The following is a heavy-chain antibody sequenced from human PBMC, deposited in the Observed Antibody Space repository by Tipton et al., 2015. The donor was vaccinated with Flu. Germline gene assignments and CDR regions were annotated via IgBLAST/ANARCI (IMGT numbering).Heavy chain of an antibody. CDR1: GGSISTYY. CDR2: ISFSGTT. CDR3: ATTTYYYGSGTHDY. J-gene: IGHJ4*02. D-gene: IGHD3-10*01. V-gene: IGHV4-59*12. Sequence: TLSLTCTVSGGSISTYYWSWIRQPPGKGLEWIGYISFSGTTNYNPSLKSRVSLSVDTSKNQFSLKLTSVTAADTAVYYCATTTYYYGSGTHDYWGQGTLVTVSS.